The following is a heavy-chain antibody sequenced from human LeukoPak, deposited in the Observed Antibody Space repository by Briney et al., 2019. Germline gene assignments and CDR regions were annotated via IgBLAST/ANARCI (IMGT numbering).Heavy chain of an antibody. J-gene: IGHJ1*01. CDR3: AKEIYGDSTGGRFQQ. D-gene: IGHD4-17*01. CDR2: ISGSGGST. CDR1: GFTFSSYA. Sequence: PGESLRLSCAASGFTFSSYAMSWVRQAPGKGLEWVSAISGSGGSTYYADSVKGRFTLSRDNSKNTLYLQMNSLRAEDTAVYYCAKEIYGDSTGGRFQQWGQGTLVTVSS. V-gene: IGHV3-23*01.